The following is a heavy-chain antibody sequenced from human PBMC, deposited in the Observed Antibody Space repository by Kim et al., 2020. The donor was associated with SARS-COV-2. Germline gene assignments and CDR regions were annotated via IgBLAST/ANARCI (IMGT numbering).Heavy chain of an antibody. D-gene: IGHD2-2*02. J-gene: IGHJ4*02. V-gene: IGHV3-30*07. CDR3: ARDGGYCSSTSCYKGSFFDY. Sequence: RFTISRDNSKNTLYLKMNSLRAEDTAVYYCARDGGYCSSTSCYKGSFFDYWGQGTLVTVSS.